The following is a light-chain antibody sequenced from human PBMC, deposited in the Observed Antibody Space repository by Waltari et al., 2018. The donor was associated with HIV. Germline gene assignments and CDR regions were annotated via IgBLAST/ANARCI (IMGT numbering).Light chain of an antibody. CDR2: EVL. CDR3: SSYGGNSNVI. Sequence: PGQSVTISCTGTSSDIGDYDYVSWYQHQPGEAPKLLIYEVLNRPSGVPHRFSGSKSGNTASLTVSGLQAEDEADYYCSSYGGNSNVIFGGGTKLTVL. CDR1: SSDIGDYDY. J-gene: IGLJ2*01. V-gene: IGLV2-8*01.